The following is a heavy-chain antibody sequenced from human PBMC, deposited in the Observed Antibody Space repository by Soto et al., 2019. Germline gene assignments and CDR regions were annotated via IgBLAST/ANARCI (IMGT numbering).Heavy chain of an antibody. J-gene: IGHJ4*02. V-gene: IGHV3-21*01. CDR1: GFTFSSYS. CDR2: ISSSSSYI. Sequence: EVQLVESGGGLVKPGGSLRLSCAASGFTFSSYSMNWVRQAPGKGLEWVSSISSSSSYIYYADSVKGRFTISRDNAKNSLYRQMNSLRAEDTAVYYCAREGGYCSGGSCYFDYWGQGTLVTVSS. CDR3: AREGGYCSGGSCYFDY. D-gene: IGHD2-15*01.